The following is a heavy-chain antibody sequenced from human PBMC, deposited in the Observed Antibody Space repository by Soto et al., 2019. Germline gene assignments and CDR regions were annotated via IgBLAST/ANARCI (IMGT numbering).Heavy chain of an antibody. CDR3: ASEKVGTTFFDN. CDR2: IYPSVSS. CDR1: GFATSRGYY. V-gene: IGHV4-38-2*02. Sequence: PSETLSLTCSVAGFATSRGYYWSWVRQPPGKGLEWIGSIYPSVSSYHNPSLETRVRLSIDTSKNQFTLNLTSVTAADTALYYCASEKVGTTFFDNWGQGIQVTVSS. J-gene: IGHJ4*02. D-gene: IGHD1-1*01.